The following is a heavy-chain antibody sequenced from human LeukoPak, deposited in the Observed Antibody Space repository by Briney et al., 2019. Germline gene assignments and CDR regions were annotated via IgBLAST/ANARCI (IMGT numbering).Heavy chain of an antibody. CDR1: GGTFSSYA. D-gene: IGHD2-8*01. J-gene: IGHJ3*02. CDR2: IIPILGIA. V-gene: IGHV1-69*04. Sequence: SVKVSCKASGGTFSSYAISWVRQAPGQGLEWMGRIIPILGIANYAQKFQGRVTITADKSTSTAYMELSSLRSEDTAVYYCARDMYPGAFDIWGQGTMVTVSS. CDR3: ARDMYPGAFDI.